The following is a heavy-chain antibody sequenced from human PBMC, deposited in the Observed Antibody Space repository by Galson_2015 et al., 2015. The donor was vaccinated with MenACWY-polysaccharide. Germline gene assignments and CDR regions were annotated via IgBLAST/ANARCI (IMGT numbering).Heavy chain of an antibody. CDR1: GDSVSSDSAA. V-gene: IGHV6-1*01. CDR3: AREPKQLPSPYSYYFLMDV. J-gene: IGHJ6*03. D-gene: IGHD1-26*01. CDR2: TYYRSKGNN. Sequence: CAISGDSVSSDSAAWNWIRESPSRDLEWLGRTYYRSKGNNDYAGSVKGRITITPDTYNNQVSLQLLSVTPEDTGIYFCAREPKQLPSPYSYYFLMDVWGKGTAVIVSS.